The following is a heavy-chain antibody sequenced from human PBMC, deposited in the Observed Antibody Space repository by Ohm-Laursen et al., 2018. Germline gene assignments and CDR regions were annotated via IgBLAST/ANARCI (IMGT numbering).Heavy chain of an antibody. J-gene: IGHJ5*02. CDR2: ISPIGAT. CDR1: GFTFTTYG. CDR3: ARVVDYQVFRFDP. D-gene: IGHD2-2*01. V-gene: IGHV3-23*01. Sequence: GSLRLSCTASGFTFTTYGMAWVRQAPGKGLEWVSAISPIGATYYADSVKDRFTISRDNSKNTLYLQMHRLRAEDTAVYYCARVVDYQVFRFDPWGQGTLVTVSS.